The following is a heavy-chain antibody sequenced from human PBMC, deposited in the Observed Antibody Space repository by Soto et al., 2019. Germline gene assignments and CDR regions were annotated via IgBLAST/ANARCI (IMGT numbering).Heavy chain of an antibody. J-gene: IGHJ5*02. CDR2: HYSGGST. V-gene: IGHV3-53*01. CDR1: GFSVSSNY. CDR3: ARHRHPRGTVGATSPLDP. Sequence: GGSLRLSCAISGFSVSSNYLSWVRQAPGKGLEWVSVHYSGGSTYYADSVQGRFTISRDKSNNTLYLQMRRVRAEDTAVYFCARHRHPRGTVGATSPLDPWGQGTQVTLSS. D-gene: IGHD1-26*01.